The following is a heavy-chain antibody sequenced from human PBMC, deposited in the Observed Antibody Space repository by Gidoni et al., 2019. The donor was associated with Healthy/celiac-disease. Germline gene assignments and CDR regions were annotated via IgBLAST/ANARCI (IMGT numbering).Heavy chain of an antibody. J-gene: IGHJ4*02. D-gene: IGHD5-12*01. CDR2: IYYSGST. CDR3: ARHGGEMATTPIDY. CDR1: GGSISSSSYY. Sequence: QLQLQESGPGLVKPSETLSLTCTVSGGSISSSSYYWGWIRQPPGKGLEWIGSIYYSGSTYYNPSLKSRVTISVDTSKNQFSLKLSSVTAADTAVYYCARHGGEMATTPIDYWGQGTLVTVSS. V-gene: IGHV4-39*01.